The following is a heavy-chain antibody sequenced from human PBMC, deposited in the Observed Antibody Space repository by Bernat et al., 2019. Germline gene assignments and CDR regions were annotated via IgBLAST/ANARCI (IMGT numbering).Heavy chain of an antibody. Sequence: QVQLVESGVGVVQPGGSLRLSCAASGFTFSSYGMHWVRQAPGKGLEWVAFIRYDGSNKYYADSVKGRFTISRDNSKNTLYLQMNSLRAEDTAVYYCAKPKHYYDSSGVFDYWGQGTLVTVSS. V-gene: IGHV3-30*02. J-gene: IGHJ4*02. D-gene: IGHD3-22*01. CDR2: IRYDGSNK. CDR3: AKPKHYYDSSGVFDY. CDR1: GFTFSSYG.